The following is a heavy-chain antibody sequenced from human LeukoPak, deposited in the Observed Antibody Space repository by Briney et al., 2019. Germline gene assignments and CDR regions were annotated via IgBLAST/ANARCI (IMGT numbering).Heavy chain of an antibody. CDR2: IIPIFGTA. Sequence: ASVKVSCKASGGTFSSYAISWVRQAPGQGLEWMGRIIPIFGTANYAQKFQGRVTITTDESTSTAYMELSSLRSEDTAVYYCALPYYDFWSGYSSMDVWGKGTTVTVSS. CDR1: GGTFSSYA. CDR3: ALPYYDFWSGYSSMDV. J-gene: IGHJ6*03. D-gene: IGHD3-3*01. V-gene: IGHV1-69*05.